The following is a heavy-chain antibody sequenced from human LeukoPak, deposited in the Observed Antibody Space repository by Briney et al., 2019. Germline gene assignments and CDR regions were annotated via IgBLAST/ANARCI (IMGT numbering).Heavy chain of an antibody. V-gene: IGHV3-7*01. CDR3: VRDTWVGY. D-gene: IGHD2-15*01. J-gene: IGHJ4*02. CDR2: IKQAGSEK. Sequence: GGSLRLSCAASGFTFSSYWMSWVRQAPGKGLEWVANIKQAGSEKYYVDSVKGRFIISRDNAKNSLYLQMNTLRAEDTAVYYCVRDTWVGYWGQGTLVTVSS. CDR1: GFTFSSYW.